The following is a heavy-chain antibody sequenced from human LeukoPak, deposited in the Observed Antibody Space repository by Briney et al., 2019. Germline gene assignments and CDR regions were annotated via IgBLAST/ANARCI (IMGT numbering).Heavy chain of an antibody. Sequence: GASVKVSCKASGYTFTSYGISWVRQAPGQGLEWMGWISAYNGNTNYAQKLQGRVTMTTDTSTSTAYMELRSLRSDDTAVYYCAKGVTVIAVAGTFGAGGQGTLVTVSS. CDR3: AKGVTVIAVAGTFGA. D-gene: IGHD6-19*01. CDR2: ISAYNGNT. J-gene: IGHJ4*02. CDR1: GYTFTSYG. V-gene: IGHV1-18*01.